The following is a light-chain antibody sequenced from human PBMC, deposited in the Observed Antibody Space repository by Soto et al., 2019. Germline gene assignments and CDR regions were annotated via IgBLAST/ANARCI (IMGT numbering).Light chain of an antibody. CDR1: QSVAND. V-gene: IGKV3-15*01. J-gene: IGKJ5*01. CDR3: QQYNKGPQT. Sequence: EIVMTQSPATLSVSPGERATLSCRASQSVANDLAWYQHKPGQAPRLLTHGASTRATGIPARFSGVGSGTEFTLTISSLQSEDFAVYYCQQYNKGPQTFGQGTRLEI. CDR2: GAS.